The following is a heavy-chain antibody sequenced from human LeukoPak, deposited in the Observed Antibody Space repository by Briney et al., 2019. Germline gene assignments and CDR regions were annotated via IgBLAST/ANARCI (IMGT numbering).Heavy chain of an antibody. CDR2: IMPLFGTA. CDR1: GGTFNNSA. CDR3: ARDRGYGDYGWYFDL. D-gene: IGHD4-17*01. V-gene: IGHV1-69*05. Sequence: ASVKVSCKTSGGTFNNSAISWVRQAPGQGLEWLGGIMPLFGTAGYAQKFQGRVTITTDESTSTAYMELSSLRSEDTAVYYCARDRGYGDYGWYFDLWGRGTLVTVSS. J-gene: IGHJ2*01.